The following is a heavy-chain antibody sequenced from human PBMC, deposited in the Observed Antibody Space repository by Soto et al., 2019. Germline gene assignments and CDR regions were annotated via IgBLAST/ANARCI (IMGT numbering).Heavy chain of an antibody. CDR1: GYTFTSYA. CDR2: INAGNGNT. Sequence: ASVKVSCKASGYTFTSYAMHWVRQAPGQRLEWMGWINAGNGNTKYYADSVKGRFTISRDNSNNTLYLQMNSLRAEDTAVYYCARDLWWYLHWGQGTLVTVSS. D-gene: IGHD2-15*01. V-gene: IGHV1-3*01. J-gene: IGHJ4*02. CDR3: ARDLWWYLH.